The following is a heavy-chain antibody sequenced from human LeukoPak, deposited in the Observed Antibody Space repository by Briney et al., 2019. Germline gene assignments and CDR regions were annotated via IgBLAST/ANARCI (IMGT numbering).Heavy chain of an antibody. Sequence: RGSLRLSCAASGFTFISYAMSWVRQAPGKGLEWVSAISGSGGSTFYAVSVRGRFTISRDNSKNTLYLQMNSLRAEGTAVYYCATKLGSGYDYVYWGQGTLVTVSS. V-gene: IGHV3-23*01. CDR1: GFTFISYA. CDR2: ISGSGGST. D-gene: IGHD5-12*01. CDR3: ATKLGSGYDYVY. J-gene: IGHJ4*02.